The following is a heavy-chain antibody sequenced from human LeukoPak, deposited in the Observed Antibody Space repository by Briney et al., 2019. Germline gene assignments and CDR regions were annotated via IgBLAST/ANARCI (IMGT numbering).Heavy chain of an antibody. D-gene: IGHD2-15*01. J-gene: IGHJ6*02. V-gene: IGHV3-30*18. Sequence: GRSLRLSCAASGFTFSNYGMHWARQAPGKGLEWVAVISYDECDKYYADSVKGRFTISRDNSKNTLYLQMNSLRPEDTAAYYCAKGVVAATNAAYYGMDVWGQGTTVTVSS. CDR2: ISYDECDK. CDR1: GFTFSNYG. CDR3: AKGVVAATNAAYYGMDV.